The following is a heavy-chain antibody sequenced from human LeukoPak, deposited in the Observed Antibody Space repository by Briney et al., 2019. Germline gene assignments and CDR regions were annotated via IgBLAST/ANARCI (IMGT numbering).Heavy chain of an antibody. Sequence: GGSLRLSCAASGFTFSDYYMSWIRQAPGKGLEWVSYISSSGSTIYYADSVKGRFTISRDNAKNSLYLQMNSLRAEDTAVYYCAREGNRYCSSTSCYLAPFDYWGQGTLVTVSS. CDR3: AREGNRYCSSTSCYLAPFDY. CDR1: GFTFSDYY. D-gene: IGHD2-2*01. J-gene: IGHJ4*02. V-gene: IGHV3-11*01. CDR2: ISSSGSTI.